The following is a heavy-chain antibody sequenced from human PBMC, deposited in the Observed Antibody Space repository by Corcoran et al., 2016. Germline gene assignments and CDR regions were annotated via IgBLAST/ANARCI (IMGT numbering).Heavy chain of an antibody. CDR1: KGTFSGYA. V-gene: IGHV1-69*01. CDR2: ISPIFATA. J-gene: IGHJ6*02. D-gene: IGHD3-3*01. CDR3: ARTTIFGVAQGMDV. Sequence: QVQLVQSGAGVKKPGSTVKVSGKATKGTFSGYAIRWVRQAPGQRLEGMGGISPIFATANYGQKFQGRVTISEAEATSTAYMELSSLRSEDTAMYYCARTTIFGVAQGMDVWGQGTTVTVSS.